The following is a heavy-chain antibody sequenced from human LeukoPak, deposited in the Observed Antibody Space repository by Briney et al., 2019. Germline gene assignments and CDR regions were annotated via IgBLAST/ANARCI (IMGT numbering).Heavy chain of an antibody. Sequence: SETLSLTCTVSGGSISSYYWSWIRQPPGKGLEWIGYICYSGSTNYNPSLKSRVTISVDTSKNQFSLKLSSVTAADTAVYYCARQANSFGVAGYYYYGMDVWGQGTTVTVSS. D-gene: IGHD3-3*01. CDR3: ARQANSFGVAGYYYYGMDV. J-gene: IGHJ6*02. CDR2: ICYSGST. CDR1: GGSISSYY. V-gene: IGHV4-59*01.